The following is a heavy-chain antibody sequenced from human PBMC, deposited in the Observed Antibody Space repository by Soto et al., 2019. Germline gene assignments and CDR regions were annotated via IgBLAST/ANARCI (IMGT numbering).Heavy chain of an antibody. V-gene: IGHV3-33*01. Sequence: GGSLRLSCAASGFTFSSYGMHWVRHAPGKGLEWVAVIWYDGSNKYYADSVKGRLTISRDNSKNTLYLQMNSLRAEDTAVYYCARDHKAMAHYWGQGSLVTVSS. CDR1: GFTFSSYG. D-gene: IGHD5-18*01. J-gene: IGHJ4*02. CDR2: IWYDGSNK. CDR3: ARDHKAMAHY.